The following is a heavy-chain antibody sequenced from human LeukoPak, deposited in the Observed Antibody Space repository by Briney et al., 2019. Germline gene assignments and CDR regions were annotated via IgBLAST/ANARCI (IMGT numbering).Heavy chain of an antibody. CDR3: ARDQYGSGSYYYYYFDY. J-gene: IGHJ4*02. CDR1: GYTFTNYY. V-gene: IGHV1-46*01. CDR2: INPSGGST. Sequence: ASVKVSCKASGYTFTNYYMHWVRQAPGQGLEWMGIINPSGGSTSYAQKFQGRVTMTRDTSTSTVYMELTSLRSEDTAVYYCARDQYGSGSYYYYYFDYWGQGTLVTVSP. D-gene: IGHD3-10*01.